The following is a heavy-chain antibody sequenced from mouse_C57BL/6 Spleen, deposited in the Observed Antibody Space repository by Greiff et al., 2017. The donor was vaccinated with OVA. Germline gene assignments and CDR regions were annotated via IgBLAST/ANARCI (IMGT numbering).Heavy chain of an antibody. Sequence: VQLQQSGAELVRPGASVKLSCKASGYTFTDYYINWVKQRPGQGLEWIARIYPGSGNTYYNEKFKGKATLTAEKSSSTAYMQLSSLTSEDSAVYFCARGNYSNYVSWFAYWGQGTLVTVSA. V-gene: IGHV1-76*01. CDR2: IYPGSGNT. CDR1: GYTFTDYY. CDR3: ARGNYSNYVSWFAY. J-gene: IGHJ3*01. D-gene: IGHD2-5*01.